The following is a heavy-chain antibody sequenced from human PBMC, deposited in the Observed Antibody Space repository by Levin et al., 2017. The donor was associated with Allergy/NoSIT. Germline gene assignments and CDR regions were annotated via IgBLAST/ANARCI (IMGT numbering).Heavy chain of an antibody. J-gene: IGHJ4*02. Sequence: QTLSLTCTFSGFSLTTSGMCVGWIRQPPGNALEWLARIDWDDDKYYSTSLKTRLTISRATSTNQVVRKMTSMDPRDTATYYCARATNRYYGRGLDYWGQRTPVTVSS. CDR2: IDWDDDK. V-gene: IGHV2-70*11. CDR1: GFSLTTSGMC. CDR3: ARATNRYYGRGLDY. D-gene: IGHD3-10*01.